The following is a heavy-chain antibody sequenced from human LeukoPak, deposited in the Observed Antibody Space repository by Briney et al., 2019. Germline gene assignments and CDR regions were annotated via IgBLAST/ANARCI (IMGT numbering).Heavy chain of an antibody. V-gene: IGHV4-39*01. CDR3: ASGLMECSSTSCNTIYYYSGMDV. J-gene: IGHJ6*02. CDR1: GGSISSSSYY. CDR2: VHYSGST. Sequence: SETLSLTCIVSGGSISSSSYYWGWIRQPPGKALEWIGRVHYSGSTYYNPSLKSRVTISVDTSKSQFSLSLIYVSAADTAVYYCASGLMECSSTSCNTIYYYSGMDVWGQGTTVTVSS. D-gene: IGHD2-2*01.